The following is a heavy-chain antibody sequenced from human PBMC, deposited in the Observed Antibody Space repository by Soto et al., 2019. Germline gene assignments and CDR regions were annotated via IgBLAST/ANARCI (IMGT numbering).Heavy chain of an antibody. D-gene: IGHD2-2*01. V-gene: IGHV4-39*01. CDR1: GGSISSSSYY. Sequence: QLQLQESGPGLVKPSETLSLTCTVSGGSISSSSYYWGWIRQPPGKGLEWIGSIYYSGSTYYNPSLKSRVTISVDTSKNQFSLKLSSVTAADTAVYYCARHDTSIVVVPAAIVDSWFDPWGQGTLVTVSS. CDR3: ARHDTSIVVVPAAIVDSWFDP. CDR2: IYYSGST. J-gene: IGHJ5*02.